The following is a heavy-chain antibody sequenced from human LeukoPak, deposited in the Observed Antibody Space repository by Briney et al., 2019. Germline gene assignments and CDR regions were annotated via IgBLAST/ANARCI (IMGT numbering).Heavy chain of an antibody. Sequence: GGSLRLSCLASGFTFSTYNMHWVRQAPGKGLEYVSVIRSDGGGTSYADSVKGRFTISRDNSKNSLYLQMNSLRAEDTAVYYCAREGIQLWPPDYWGQGTLVTVSS. CDR1: GFTFSTYN. CDR2: IRSDGGGT. V-gene: IGHV3-64*04. J-gene: IGHJ4*02. CDR3: AREGIQLWPPDY. D-gene: IGHD5-18*01.